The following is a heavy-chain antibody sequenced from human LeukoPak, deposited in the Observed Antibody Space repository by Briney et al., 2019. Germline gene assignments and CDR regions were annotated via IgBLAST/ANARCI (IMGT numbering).Heavy chain of an antibody. Sequence: SETLSLTCTVSGGSISSYYWSWIRRPAGKGLEWIVRIYTSGSTNYNPSLKSRVTMSVDTSKNQFSLKLSSVTAADTAVYYCARGGYSSGWWDYWGQGTLVTVSS. CDR3: ARGGYSSGWWDY. CDR1: GGSISSYY. CDR2: IYTSGST. J-gene: IGHJ4*02. D-gene: IGHD6-19*01. V-gene: IGHV4-4*07.